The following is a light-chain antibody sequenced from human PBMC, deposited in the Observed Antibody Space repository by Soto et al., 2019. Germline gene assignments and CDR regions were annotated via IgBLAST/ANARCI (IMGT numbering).Light chain of an antibody. J-gene: IGKJ4*01. CDR3: KQANISPPLP. CDR1: QGISSW. CDR2: AAS. V-gene: IGKV1D-12*01. Sequence: DIQMTQSPSSVSASVGDRVTITCRASQGISSWLAWYQQKPGKAPKLLIYAASSLQSGVPSRFSGGGLGTVFTLTISTLQPKYFAIYFCKQANISPPLPFGGGTKVDIK.